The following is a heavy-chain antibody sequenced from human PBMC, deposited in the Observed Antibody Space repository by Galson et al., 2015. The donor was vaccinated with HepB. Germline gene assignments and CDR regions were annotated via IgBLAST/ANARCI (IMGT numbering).Heavy chain of an antibody. D-gene: IGHD6-19*01. CDR2: IYPGDSDT. CDR1: GYSFPSYW. CDR3: ARRPSGWSLVDY. Sequence: QSGAEVKKPGESLKISCKGFGYSFPSYWIGWVRQMPGKGLEWMGIIYPGDSDTRYSPSFQGQVTFSADKSINTAYLQWSSLKASDTAMYFCARRPSGWSLVDYWGQGTLVSVSS. V-gene: IGHV5-51*01. J-gene: IGHJ4*02.